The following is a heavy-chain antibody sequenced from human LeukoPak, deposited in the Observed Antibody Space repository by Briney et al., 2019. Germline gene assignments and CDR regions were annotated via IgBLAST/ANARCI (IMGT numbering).Heavy chain of an antibody. CDR3: ARLWGGVVPADDAFDI. D-gene: IGHD2-2*01. V-gene: IGHV5-51*01. CDR2: IHPGDSDT. J-gene: IGHJ3*02. Sequence: GESLKISCTGSRYNFAHYRIGWVRQMPGKGLEWMGIIHPGDSDTTYSPSFQGQATISADKSISTAYLQWSSLRASDTAMYYCARLWGGVVPADDAFDIWGQGTMVTVSS. CDR1: RYNFAHYR.